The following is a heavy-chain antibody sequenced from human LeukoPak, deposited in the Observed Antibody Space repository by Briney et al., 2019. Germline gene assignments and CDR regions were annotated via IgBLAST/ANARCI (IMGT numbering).Heavy chain of an antibody. CDR3: AKGISYYYDRSGYEAYFDY. D-gene: IGHD3-22*01. Sequence: SESLSLTCTVYGGSISSYYWSWIRQSPGKGLEWIGYIYIGCTNYNPSLRSRLTISVDTSKKQVSLKLSSVTAADTAVYYCAKGISYYYDRSGYEAYFDYWGQGTLVTVSS. V-gene: IGHV4-59*01. CDR1: GGSISSYY. J-gene: IGHJ4*02. CDR2: IYIGCT.